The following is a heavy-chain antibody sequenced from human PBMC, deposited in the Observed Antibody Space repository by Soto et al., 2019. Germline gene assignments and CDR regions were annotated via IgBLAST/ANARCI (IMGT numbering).Heavy chain of an antibody. J-gene: IGHJ6*02. CDR1: GGTFSSYA. CDR3: ARSQGGSSSLDIYYYYYYGMDV. Sequence: QVQLVQSGAEVKKPGSSVKVSCKAPGGTFSSYAISWVRQAPGQGLEWMGGVIPIFGTAKYAQKFHGRVTITADESTSTGYMELRSLRSEDTAVYYCARSQGGSSSLDIYYYYYYGMDVWGQGTTVTVSS. V-gene: IGHV1-69*01. D-gene: IGHD2-15*01. CDR2: VIPIFGTA.